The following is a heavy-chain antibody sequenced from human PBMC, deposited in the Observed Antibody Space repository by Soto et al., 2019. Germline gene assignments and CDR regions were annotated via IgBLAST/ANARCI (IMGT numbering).Heavy chain of an antibody. CDR3: ARRYDYVWGSYRYSGAPGAFDI. CDR2: IYYSGST. CDR1: GGSISSSSYY. D-gene: IGHD3-16*02. V-gene: IGHV4-39*01. Sequence: SETLSLTCTVAGGSISSSSYYWGWIRQPPGKGLEWIGSIYYSGSTYYNPSLKSRVTISVDTSKNQFSLKLSSVTAADTAVYYCARRYDYVWGSYRYSGAPGAFDIWGQGTMVTV. J-gene: IGHJ3*02.